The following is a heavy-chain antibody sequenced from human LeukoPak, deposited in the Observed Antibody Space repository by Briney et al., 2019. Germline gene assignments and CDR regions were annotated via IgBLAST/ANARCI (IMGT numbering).Heavy chain of an antibody. J-gene: IGHJ4*02. Sequence: PSETLSLTCTVSGGSISSGGYYWSWIRQHPGKGLEWIGYIYYSGSTHYNPSLKSRVTISVDTSKNQFSLKLSSVTAADTAVYYCARYYYDSSGYYSYYFDYWGQGTLVTVSS. CDR2: IYYSGST. D-gene: IGHD3-22*01. CDR1: GGSISSGGYY. CDR3: ARYYYDSSGYYSYYFDY. V-gene: IGHV4-31*03.